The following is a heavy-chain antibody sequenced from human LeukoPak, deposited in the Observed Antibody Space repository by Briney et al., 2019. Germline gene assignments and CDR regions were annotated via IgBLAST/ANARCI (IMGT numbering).Heavy chain of an antibody. J-gene: IGHJ4*02. D-gene: IGHD3-22*01. CDR2: IYNSGST. V-gene: IGHV4-59*01. Sequence: PSETLSLTCTVSGDPMSTYYWTWIRQPPGKGLEWIGYIYNSGSTNYNPSLKSRITISVDTSKNQFSLKLTSVTAADTAVYYCARGVGSGYTDDRGQGTLVTVSS. CDR3: ARGVGSGYTDD. CDR1: GDPMSTYY.